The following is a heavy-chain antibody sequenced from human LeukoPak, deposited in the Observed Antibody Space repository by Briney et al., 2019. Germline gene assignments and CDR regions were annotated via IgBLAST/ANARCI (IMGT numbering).Heavy chain of an antibody. Sequence: GESLKISCKGSGFSFTTYWIGWVRQMPGRGLEWMGIIYPGESDTRYSPSFQGQVTISADKSISTAYLQWSSLKASDTAIYHCARRDFTSEHFDYWGQGTLVTLSS. CDR2: IYPGESDT. J-gene: IGHJ4*02. CDR3: ARRDFTSEHFDY. V-gene: IGHV5-51*01. CDR1: GFSFTTYW. D-gene: IGHD1-14*01.